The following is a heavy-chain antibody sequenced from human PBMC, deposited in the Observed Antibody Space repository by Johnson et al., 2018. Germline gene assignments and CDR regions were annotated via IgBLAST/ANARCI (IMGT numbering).Heavy chain of an antibody. CDR2: IWHDVSNK. CDR3: GSCGGDCYGAEYFQH. CDR1: GFRFSNYG. Sequence: QVQLVESGGGVVQPGRSLRLSCAASGFRFSNYGMHWVRQAPGKGLAWVAVIWHDVSNKYHADSVKGRFTISRDKPKNTLYLQMDSLRAEDTAVYYTGSCGGDCYGAEYFQHWGQGTLVTVSS. D-gene: IGHD2-21*02. J-gene: IGHJ1*01. V-gene: IGHV3-33*01.